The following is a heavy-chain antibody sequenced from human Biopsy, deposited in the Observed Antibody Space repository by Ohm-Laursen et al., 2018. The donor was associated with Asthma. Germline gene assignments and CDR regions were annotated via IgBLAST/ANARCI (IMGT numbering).Heavy chain of an antibody. J-gene: IGHJ4*02. Sequence: TLSLTCSVSGVSINSGNSYWSWTRQHPGKGLEWIGYVDHDGNTDYNPSLKSRLILSVDRSKNQFSLTLSSVTAADTAVYFCARAGGSCYSGGGDCYPMFALWGQGTLVTVSS. D-gene: IGHD2-15*01. CDR2: VDHDGNT. CDR3: ARAGGSCYSGGGDCYPMFAL. CDR1: GVSINSGNSY. V-gene: IGHV4-31*03.